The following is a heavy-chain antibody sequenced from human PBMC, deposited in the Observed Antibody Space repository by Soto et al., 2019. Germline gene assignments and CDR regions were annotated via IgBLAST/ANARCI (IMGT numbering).Heavy chain of an antibody. CDR3: ARDLDGYNRPLDY. CDR2: INSDGTHT. Sequence: SGGSLRLSCAASGFTFSSYAMSWVRQAPGKGLEWVSHINSDGTHTTYADSVKGRFTISRDNAKNTLYLQMNSLRAEDTAVHYCARDLDGYNRPLDYWGQGTLVTVSS. V-gene: IGHV3-74*03. J-gene: IGHJ4*02. D-gene: IGHD5-12*01. CDR1: GFTFSSYA.